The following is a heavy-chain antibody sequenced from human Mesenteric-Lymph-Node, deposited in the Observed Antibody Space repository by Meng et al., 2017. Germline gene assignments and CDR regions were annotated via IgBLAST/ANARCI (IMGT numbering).Heavy chain of an antibody. J-gene: IGHJ4*02. CDR2: ISYDGSNK. V-gene: IGHV3-30*01. CDR3: ARGPPYNADYYESSGWYYFEY. D-gene: IGHD3-22*01. CDR1: GFTFSSYA. Sequence: GESLKISCAASGFTFSSYAMHWVRQAPGKGLEWVAVISYDGSNKYYADSVKGRFTISRDNSKNTLYLQMNSLRAEDTAVYYCARGPPYNADYYESSGWYYFEYWGQGTLVTVSS.